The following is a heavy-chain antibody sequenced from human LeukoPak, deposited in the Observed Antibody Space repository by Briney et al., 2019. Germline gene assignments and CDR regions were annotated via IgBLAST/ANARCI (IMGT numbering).Heavy chain of an antibody. Sequence: GGSLRLSCEASGFTFSGYEMNWVRQAPGKGLEWISYICGRGITTYYADPVKGRFTISRDDARNSLYLQMNSLRAEDTAVYWAVAGTTYWGQGTLVTVSS. CDR3: VAGTTY. D-gene: IGHD6-19*01. CDR1: GFTFSGYE. V-gene: IGHV3-48*03. CDR2: ICGRGITT. J-gene: IGHJ4*02.